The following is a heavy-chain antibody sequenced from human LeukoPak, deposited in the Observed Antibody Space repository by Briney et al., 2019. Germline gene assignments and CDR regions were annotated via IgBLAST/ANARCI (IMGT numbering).Heavy chain of an antibody. D-gene: IGHD6-19*01. CDR2: IYHSGST. V-gene: IGHV4-38-2*01. J-gene: IGHJ4*02. Sequence: SETLALTCAVSGYSISSGYYWGWIRQPPGKGLEWIGSIYHSGSTYYNPSLKSRVTISVDTSKNQFSLKLSSVTAADTAVYYCARSKIAVAAPFDYWGQGTLVTVSS. CDR3: ARSKIAVAAPFDY. CDR1: GYSISSGYY.